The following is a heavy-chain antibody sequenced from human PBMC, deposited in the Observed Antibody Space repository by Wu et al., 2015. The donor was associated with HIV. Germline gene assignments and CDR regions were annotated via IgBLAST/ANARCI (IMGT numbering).Heavy chain of an antibody. D-gene: IGHD3-10*01. Sequence: QVQLVQSGAEVKKPGASVKVSCQASGYTITTYDFNWVRQAPGQGLEWMGWMNSNNGKTGYGQKFQGRVAMTRNISTRTAYMELSGLKSEDTAVYYCATSYYGSGGYPTFYYYYAMDVWGQGTTVTVSS. CDR1: GYTITTYD. V-gene: IGHV1-8*01. J-gene: IGHJ6*02. CDR2: MNSNNGKT. CDR3: ATSYYGSGGYPTFYYYYAMDV.